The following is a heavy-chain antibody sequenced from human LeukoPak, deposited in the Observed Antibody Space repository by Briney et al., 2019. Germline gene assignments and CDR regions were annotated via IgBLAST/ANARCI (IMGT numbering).Heavy chain of an antibody. CDR2: IYSGGST. J-gene: IGHJ4*02. CDR3: ARDPPFYCSGGSCYGGY. D-gene: IGHD2-15*01. Sequence: GGSLRLSCAASGFTVSSNYMSWVRQAPGKGLEWVSVIYSGGSTYYADSVKGRFTISRHNSKSTLYLQMNSLRAEDTAVYYCARDPPFYCSGGSCYGGYWGQGTLVTVSS. CDR1: GFTVSSNY. V-gene: IGHV3-53*04.